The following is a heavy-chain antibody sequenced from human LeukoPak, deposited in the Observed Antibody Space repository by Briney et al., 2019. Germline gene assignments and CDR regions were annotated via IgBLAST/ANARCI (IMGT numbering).Heavy chain of an antibody. CDR2: INHSGST. J-gene: IGHJ1*01. V-gene: IGHV4-34*01. Sequence: PPETLSLTCDVYGGSFSGYYWSWIRQPPGKGLEWMGGINHSGSTNYNPSLKSGVTISVDTSKTQFSLKLSSVTAADTAVDYCARPVVPNARRHFQHWGQGTLVTVSS. CDR1: GGSFSGYY. D-gene: IGHD2-2*01. CDR3: ARPVVPNARRHFQH.